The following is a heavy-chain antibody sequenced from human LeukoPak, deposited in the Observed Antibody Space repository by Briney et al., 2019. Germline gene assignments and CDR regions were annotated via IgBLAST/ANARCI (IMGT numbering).Heavy chain of an antibody. CDR2: INPNSGGT. D-gene: IGHD2-2*01. CDR1: GYTFTSYY. V-gene: IGHV1-2*02. Sequence: ASVKVSCKASGYTFTSYYMHWVRQAPGQGLEWMGWINPNSGGTNYAQKFQGRVTMTRDTSISTAYMELSRLRSDDTAVYYYARGPPFWGYCSSTSCYDVWFGENNWFDPWGQGTLVTVSS. J-gene: IGHJ5*02. CDR3: ARGPPFWGYCSSTSCYDVWFGENNWFDP.